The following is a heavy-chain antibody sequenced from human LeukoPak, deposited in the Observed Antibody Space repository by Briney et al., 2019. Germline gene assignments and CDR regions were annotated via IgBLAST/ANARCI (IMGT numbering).Heavy chain of an antibody. CDR2: INTNTGNP. V-gene: IGHV7-4-1*02. CDR3: ARRSMVQHLDV. CDR1: GYTFTNYS. J-gene: IGHJ6*04. Sequence: ASVKVSCKASGYTFTNYSMNWVRQAPGQGLEWMGWINTNTGNPTYAQGFTGRFVFSLDTSVSTAYLQISSLKAEDTAVYYCARRSMVQHLDVWGKGTTVTVSS. D-gene: IGHD3-10*01.